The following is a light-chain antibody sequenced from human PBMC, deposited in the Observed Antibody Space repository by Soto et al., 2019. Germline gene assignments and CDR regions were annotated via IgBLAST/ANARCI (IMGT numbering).Light chain of an antibody. CDR3: QQGSTTPIT. V-gene: IGKV1-39*01. Sequence: DLQMTQSPSCLSASIGDRVAVTGRASQNIGSFLNWYQQKPGEAPRLLVYSAFRIQSGVPSRFNASGSGTDFTLSISSLKPEDFSTYYCQQGSTTPITFGLGTRLEIK. J-gene: IGKJ5*01. CDR1: QNIGSF. CDR2: SAF.